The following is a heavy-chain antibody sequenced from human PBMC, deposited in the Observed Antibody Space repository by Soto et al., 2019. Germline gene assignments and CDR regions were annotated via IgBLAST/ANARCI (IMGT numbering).Heavy chain of an antibody. CDR1: GFTFSNYA. D-gene: IGHD2-21*02. CDR2: ISGSGGNT. J-gene: IGHJ4*02. V-gene: IGHV3-23*01. CDR3: AKAYCGGNCYYQIYY. Sequence: GGPLRLSCAASGFTFSNYAMSWVRQAPGKGLEWVSGISGSGGNTYYADSVKGRFTISRDNSKNTLYLQMGSLRAEDTAVYYCAKAYCGGNCYYQIYYWGQGTLVTVSS.